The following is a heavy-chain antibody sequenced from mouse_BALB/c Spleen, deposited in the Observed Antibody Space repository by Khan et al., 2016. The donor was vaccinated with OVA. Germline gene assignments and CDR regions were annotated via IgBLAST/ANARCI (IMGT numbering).Heavy chain of an antibody. CDR2: IWAGGST. CDR1: GFSLTSYG. V-gene: IGHV2-9*02. D-gene: IGHD2-3*01. CDR3: ARGDGYYVDAMDY. Sequence: QVQLKDSGPGLVAPSQSLSITCTVSGFSLTSYGVHWVRQPPGKGLEWLGVIWAGGSTNYNSALMSRLSISRDKSKSQVFLKMNSLQTGDTATYYCARGDGYYVDAMDYWGPGTSVTVSS. J-gene: IGHJ4*01.